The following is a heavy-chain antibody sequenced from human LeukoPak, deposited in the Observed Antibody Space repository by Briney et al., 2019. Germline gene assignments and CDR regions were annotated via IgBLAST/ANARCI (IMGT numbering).Heavy chain of an antibody. V-gene: IGHV3-7*01. J-gene: IGHJ3*02. CDR2: IKEDGSEK. CDR1: GFKFNNLW. Sequence: GGSLRLSCAASGFKFNNLWMTWVRQAPGKGLEWVANIKEDGSEKNYVDSVKGRFTISRDNAQNSLYLQMNSLRAEDTAVYYCAAFDIWGQGTMVTVSS. CDR3: AAFDI.